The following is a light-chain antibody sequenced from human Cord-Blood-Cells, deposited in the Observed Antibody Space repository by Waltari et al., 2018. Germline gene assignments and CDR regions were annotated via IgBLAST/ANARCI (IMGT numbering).Light chain of an antibody. CDR2: SNN. V-gene: IGLV1-44*01. Sequence: QSVLTQPPSASGTPGQRVPISCPGTSSTTGSNTVTWYQQLPGTAPKLLIYSNNQRPSGVPDRFSGSKSGTSASLAISGLQSEDEADYYCAAWDDSLNGWVFGGGTKLTVL. CDR1: SSTTGSNT. CDR3: AAWDDSLNGWV. J-gene: IGLJ3*02.